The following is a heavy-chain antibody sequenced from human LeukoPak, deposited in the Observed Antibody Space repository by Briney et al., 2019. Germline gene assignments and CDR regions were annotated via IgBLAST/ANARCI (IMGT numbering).Heavy chain of an antibody. CDR1: GFTVSSNY. Sequence: GGSLRLSCAASGFTVSSNYMSWVRQAPGKGLEWVSVIYSGGSTYYADSVRGRFTISRDNSKNTLYLQMNSLRAEDTAVYYCARDTYSSGWSGTDYWGQGTLVTVSS. CDR2: IYSGGST. V-gene: IGHV3-53*01. J-gene: IGHJ4*02. D-gene: IGHD6-19*01. CDR3: ARDTYSSGWSGTDY.